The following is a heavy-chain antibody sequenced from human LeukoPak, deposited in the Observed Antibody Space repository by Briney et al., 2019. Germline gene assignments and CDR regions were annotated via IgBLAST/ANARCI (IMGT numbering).Heavy chain of an antibody. CDR2: ISDSGGST. CDR1: GFTFSNYA. CDR3: AKSLSGGGYYFEY. Sequence: GGSLRLSCAASGFTFSNYAMTWVRQAPGKGLEWVSGISDSGGSTYYADSVKGRFTISRDNSKNTLYLQMDSLRAEDTAVYYCAKSLSGGGYYFEYWGQGTLVTVSS. J-gene: IGHJ4*02. V-gene: IGHV3-23*01. D-gene: IGHD3-10*01.